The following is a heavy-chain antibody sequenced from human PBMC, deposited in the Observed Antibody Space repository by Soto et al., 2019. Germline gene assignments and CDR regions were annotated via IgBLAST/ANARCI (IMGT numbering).Heavy chain of an antibody. J-gene: IGHJ3*02. Sequence: ASVKVSCKASGYTFTSYGISWVRQAPGQGLEWMGWISAYNGNTNYAQKLQGRVTMTTDTSKSTAYMELRSLRSDDTAVYYWARVSFRITMIVVVLGKRAFDIWGQGTMVTV. CDR1: GYTFTSYG. D-gene: IGHD3-22*01. CDR3: ARVSFRITMIVVVLGKRAFDI. CDR2: ISAYNGNT. V-gene: IGHV1-18*04.